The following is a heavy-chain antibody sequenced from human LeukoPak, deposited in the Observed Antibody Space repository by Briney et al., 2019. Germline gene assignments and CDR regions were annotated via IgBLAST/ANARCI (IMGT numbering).Heavy chain of an antibody. D-gene: IGHD3-22*01. Sequence: SVTVSCKASGGTFSSYAISWVRQAPGQGLEWVGGIIPIFGTANYAQKFQGRVTITADESTSTAYMELSSLRSEDTAVYYCARAGDYYDSSPGVNWFDPWGQGTLVTVSS. J-gene: IGHJ5*02. CDR2: IIPIFGTA. CDR1: GGTFSSYA. V-gene: IGHV1-69*13. CDR3: ARAGDYYDSSPGVNWFDP.